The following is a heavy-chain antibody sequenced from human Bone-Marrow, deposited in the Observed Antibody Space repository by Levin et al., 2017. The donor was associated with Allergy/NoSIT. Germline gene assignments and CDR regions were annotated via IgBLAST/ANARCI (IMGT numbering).Heavy chain of an antibody. CDR3: ARDHSGIYGSGSYRFDP. Sequence: SQTLSLTCAVYGGSFSGYYWSWIRQPPGKGLEWIGEINHSGSTNYNPSLKSRVTISVDTSKNQFSLKLSSVTAADTAVYYCARDHSGIYGSGSYRFDPWGQGTLVTVSS. J-gene: IGHJ5*02. D-gene: IGHD3-10*01. V-gene: IGHV4-34*01. CDR1: GGSFSGYY. CDR2: INHSGST.